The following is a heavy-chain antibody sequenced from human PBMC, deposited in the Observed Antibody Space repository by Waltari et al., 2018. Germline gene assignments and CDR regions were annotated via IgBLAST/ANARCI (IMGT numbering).Heavy chain of an antibody. J-gene: IGHJ1*01. Sequence: QVQLVESGGGVVQPGGSLRLSCAESGSPFSSGMHWVRQSPGKGLEWVAFEQLDESYKLYADLAKGRFTVSRDSSNKMLYLQMNSLRPEDTAVYYCAKEPVRGGYFQHWGQGTLVTVSS. D-gene: IGHD2-15*01. CDR1: GSPFSSG. CDR2: EQLDESYK. CDR3: AKEPVRGGYFQH. V-gene: IGHV3-30*02.